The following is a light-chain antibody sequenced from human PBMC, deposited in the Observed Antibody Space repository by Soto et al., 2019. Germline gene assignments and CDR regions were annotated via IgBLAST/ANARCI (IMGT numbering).Light chain of an antibody. J-gene: IGLJ3*02. CDR2: DVS. CDR1: SSDVGDYNY. V-gene: IGLV2-11*01. CDR3: CSYEGRYTFWV. Sequence: QSALTQPRSVSGSPGQSVTISCTGTSSDVGDYNYVSWYQQHPGKAPKVIIYDVSRRPSGVPDRFSGSKSGNTASLTISGLQAEDEADYYCCSYEGRYTFWVFGGGTKLTVL.